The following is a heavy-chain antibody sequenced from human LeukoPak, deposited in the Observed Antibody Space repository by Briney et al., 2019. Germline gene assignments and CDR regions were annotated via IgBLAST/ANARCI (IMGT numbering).Heavy chain of an antibody. J-gene: IGHJ4*02. V-gene: IGHV3-21*01. Sequence: PGGSLRLSGAASGFTFSSFSMTWVRQAPGKGLEWVSSISGSSSYIYYADSVKGRFTISRDNAKNSLYLQMNSLRAEDTAVYYCARDLFSGYDWGQGTLVTVSS. CDR3: ARDLFSGYD. CDR1: GFTFSSFS. CDR2: ISGSSSYI. D-gene: IGHD5-12*01.